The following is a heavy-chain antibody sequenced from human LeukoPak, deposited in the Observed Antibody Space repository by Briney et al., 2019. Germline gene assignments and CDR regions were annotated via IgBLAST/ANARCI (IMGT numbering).Heavy chain of an antibody. Sequence: GGSLRLSCAASGFTFSSYSMNWVRQAPGKGLEWVSYISSSSSTIYYADSVKGRFTISRDNAKNSLYLQMNSLRAEDTAVYYCARNRDDFWSAYLFDYWGQGALVTVSS. J-gene: IGHJ4*02. CDR2: ISSSSSTI. CDR3: ARNRDDFWSAYLFDY. V-gene: IGHV3-48*04. D-gene: IGHD3-3*01. CDR1: GFTFSSYS.